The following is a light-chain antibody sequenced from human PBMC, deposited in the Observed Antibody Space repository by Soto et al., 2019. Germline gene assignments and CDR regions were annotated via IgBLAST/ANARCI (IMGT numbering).Light chain of an antibody. CDR3: GSYSSSTTPYV. CDR1: TSDVGNYDY. CDR2: EVS. J-gene: IGLJ1*01. V-gene: IGLV2-14*03. Sequence: QSALTQPASVSGSPGQSITNSCTGTTSDVGNYDYVSWYQQHPGKAPKLMIYEVSDRPSGVSHRFSGSKSGNTASLTISGLQAEDEADYYCGSYSSSTTPYVFGTGTKLTVL.